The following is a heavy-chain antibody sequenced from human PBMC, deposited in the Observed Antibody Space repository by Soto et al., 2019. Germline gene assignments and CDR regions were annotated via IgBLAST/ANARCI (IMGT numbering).Heavy chain of an antibody. CDR2: INSDGSST. Sequence: GGSPRLSCAASGFTFSSYWMHWVRQAPGKGLVWVSRINSDGSSTSYADSVKGRFTISRDNAKNTLYLQMNSLRAEDTAGYYCARAEFSRPKSLGSSWYFSPKDYYYYGMDVWGQGTTVTVSS. CDR1: GFTFSSYW. CDR3: ARAEFSRPKSLGSSWYFSPKDYYYYGMDV. J-gene: IGHJ6*02. D-gene: IGHD6-13*01. V-gene: IGHV3-74*01.